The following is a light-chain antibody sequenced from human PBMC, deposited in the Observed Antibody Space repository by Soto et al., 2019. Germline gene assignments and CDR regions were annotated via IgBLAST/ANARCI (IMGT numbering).Light chain of an antibody. Sequence: DIQMTQSPSTLSASVGDRVTITCRASQSISSWLAWYQQKPGKSPKLLIYKASSLESGVPSRFSGSGSGTEFTLTISSLQPDDFATYYCQQFTNYPRTFGQGTRVELK. J-gene: IGKJ1*01. CDR3: QQFTNYPRT. V-gene: IGKV1-5*03. CDR1: QSISSW. CDR2: KAS.